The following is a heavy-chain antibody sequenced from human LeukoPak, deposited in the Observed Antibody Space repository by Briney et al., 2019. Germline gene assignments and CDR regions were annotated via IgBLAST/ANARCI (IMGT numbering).Heavy chain of an antibody. J-gene: IGHJ5*02. V-gene: IGHV3-7*01. Sequence: GGPLRLSCAASGFTFSSYWMSWVRQAPGKGLEWVANIKQDGSEKYYVDSVKGRFTISRDNAKNSLYLQMNSLRAEDTALYYCARPRGDYGINWFDPWGQGTLVTVSS. CDR2: IKQDGSEK. CDR1: GFTFSSYW. CDR3: ARPRGDYGINWFDP. D-gene: IGHD4-17*01.